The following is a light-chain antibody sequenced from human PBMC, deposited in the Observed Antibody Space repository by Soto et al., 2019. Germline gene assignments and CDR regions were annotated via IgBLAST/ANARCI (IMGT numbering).Light chain of an antibody. V-gene: IGKV3-15*01. CDR3: QQYDAWPPGT. Sequence: DIVMTQSPAFLSASLGERVTLSCRASRSIDTYLAWFQHKLGQPPRLLIFGASTRAAGVPPRFSGGGSGTEFTITITSLQSEDFAVYFCQQYDAWPPGTFGGGTTVEI. CDR1: RSIDTY. CDR2: GAS. J-gene: IGKJ4*01.